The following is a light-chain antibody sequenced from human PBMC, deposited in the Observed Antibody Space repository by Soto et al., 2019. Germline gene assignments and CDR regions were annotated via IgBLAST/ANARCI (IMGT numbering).Light chain of an antibody. CDR3: QHYNAFPWP. CDR1: QSISDW. V-gene: IGKV1-5*01. J-gene: IGKJ1*01. Sequence: DSQRTQSPSTLSSSAGDRVTIPCRASQSISDWLAWYQQKPGKVPQLLIYGASRLESGVPSRFSGRGSGTEFTLTIGGLQPDDFATYYCQHYNAFPWPFGQGTKVAIK. CDR2: GAS.